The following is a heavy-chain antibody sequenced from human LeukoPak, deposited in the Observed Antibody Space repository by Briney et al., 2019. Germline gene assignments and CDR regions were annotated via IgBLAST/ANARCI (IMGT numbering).Heavy chain of an antibody. Sequence: GASVKVSCKASGYTFTSYAMNWVRQAPGQGLEWMGWINTNTGNPTYAQGFTGRFVFSLDTSVSTAYLQISSLMAEDTAVYYCARISAPSVSYSARHFDYWGQGTLVTVSS. J-gene: IGHJ4*02. V-gene: IGHV7-4-1*02. D-gene: IGHD6-13*01. CDR2: INTNTGNP. CDR3: ARISAPSVSYSARHFDY. CDR1: GYTFTSYA.